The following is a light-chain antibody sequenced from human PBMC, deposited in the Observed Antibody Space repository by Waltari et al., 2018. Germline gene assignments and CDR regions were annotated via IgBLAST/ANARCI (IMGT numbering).Light chain of an antibody. CDR2: KAS. CDR1: QNLNSW. V-gene: IGKV1-5*03. Sequence: DIQMTQSPSTLSASVGDRVTITCRAGQNLNSWLAWYQQKPGKAPKLLIYKASSLEGGVPSRFSGSGSGTEFTLTISSLQPDDFATYYCQQYGSSPRTFGQGTKVEIK. J-gene: IGKJ1*01. CDR3: QQYGSSPRT.